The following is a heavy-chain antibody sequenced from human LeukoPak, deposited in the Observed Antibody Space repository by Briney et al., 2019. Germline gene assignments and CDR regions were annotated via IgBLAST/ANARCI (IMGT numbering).Heavy chain of an antibody. V-gene: IGHV1-2*02. D-gene: IGHD1-26*01. J-gene: IGHJ4*02. Sequence: ASVNVSCKASGYTPTVYYMHWLRQAPGQGLEWMGWIDPNSGGTNYAQKFQGRVAMTRDTSISTAYMELSRLRSDDTAVYYCARGGSGSYPQPALYWGQGTLVTVSS. CDR2: IDPNSGGT. CDR3: ARGGSGSYPQPALY. CDR1: GYTPTVYY.